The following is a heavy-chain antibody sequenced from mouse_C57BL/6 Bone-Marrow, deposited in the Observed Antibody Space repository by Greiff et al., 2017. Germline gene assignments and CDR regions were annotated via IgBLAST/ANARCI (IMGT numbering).Heavy chain of an antibody. Sequence: DVPLQESGTVLARPGASVKMSCKTSGYTFTSYWMHWVKQRPGQGLEWIGAIYPGNSDTSYNQKFKGKAKLTAVTSASTAYMELSSLTNEDSAVYYCTRWDDGYLAWFAYWGQGTLVTVSA. CDR3: TRWDDGYLAWFAY. J-gene: IGHJ3*01. V-gene: IGHV1-5*01. CDR1: GYTFTSYW. D-gene: IGHD2-3*01. CDR2: IYPGNSDT.